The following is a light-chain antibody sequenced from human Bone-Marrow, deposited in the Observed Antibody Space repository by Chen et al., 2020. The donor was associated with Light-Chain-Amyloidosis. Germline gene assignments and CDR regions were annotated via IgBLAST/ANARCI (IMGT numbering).Light chain of an antibody. CDR2: DDS. Sequence: SYVLTQPSSVSVAPGQTAKIACGGNNIGSTSVHWYQQTPGQAPLLVVYDDSDRSSGIRERWSGSNSGNTASLTISRVEAGDEADYYCEVWDRSSDRPVFGGGTKLTVL. CDR3: EVWDRSSDRPV. V-gene: IGLV3-21*02. J-gene: IGLJ3*02. CDR1: NIGSTS.